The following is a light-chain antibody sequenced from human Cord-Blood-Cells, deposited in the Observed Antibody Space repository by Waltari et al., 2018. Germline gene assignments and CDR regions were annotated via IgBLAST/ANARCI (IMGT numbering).Light chain of an antibody. CDR1: RSHIGSHH. CDR2: RNK. CDR3: AAWDDSLSGWV. V-gene: IGLV1-47*01. J-gene: IGLJ3*02. Sequence: QSLLTQPPSASATPGQRVTISCSGSRSHIGSHHVYWYQQLPGTAPKPLIYRNKQRPSGVPDRFSGSKSGTSASLAISVLRSEDEAEYYCAAWDDSLSGWVFGGGTKLTVL.